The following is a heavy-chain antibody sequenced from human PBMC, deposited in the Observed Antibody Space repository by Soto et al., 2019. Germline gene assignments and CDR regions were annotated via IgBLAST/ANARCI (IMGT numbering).Heavy chain of an antibody. CDR1: GTSISSYY. J-gene: IGHJ4*02. CDR2: IHYSGTT. V-gene: IGHV4-59*01. D-gene: IGHD2-8*01. Sequence: SLTCTVSGTSISSYYWSWIRQPPGKGLEWIANIHYSGTTNYNPSLASRVTLSVDTSKNQFSLKMTPVTAADRAMYFCARYNSYAIDYWGRGTLVTVSS. CDR3: ARYNSYAIDY.